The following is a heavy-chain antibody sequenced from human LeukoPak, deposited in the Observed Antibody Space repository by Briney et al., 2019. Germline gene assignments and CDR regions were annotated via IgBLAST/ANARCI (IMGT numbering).Heavy chain of an antibody. V-gene: IGHV4-4*08. CDR1: GGHIDSVY. D-gene: IGHD6-19*01. J-gene: IGHJ4*02. CDR3: ASGAGWLIDY. CDR2: IDNSGST. Sequence: SETLSLTCSVSGGHIDSVYWNWIRQPPGKGLEWIGYIDNSGSTKYNPSLQSRITMSRDTSKKQFSLKLTSVTAADTAMYYCASGAGWLIDYWGQGALVSVSS.